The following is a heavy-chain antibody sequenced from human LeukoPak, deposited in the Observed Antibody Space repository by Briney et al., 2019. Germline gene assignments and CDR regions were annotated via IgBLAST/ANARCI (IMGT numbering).Heavy chain of an antibody. V-gene: IGHV4-38-2*01. Sequence: MASETLSLTCAVSGYSISSGYYWGWIRQPPGQGLEWVGSIYHSGSTYYNPSLKSRVTISVDTSKNQFSLKLSSVTAADTAVYYCARRRGAYFDYWGQGTLVTVSS. J-gene: IGHJ4*02. CDR2: IYHSGST. D-gene: IGHD1-26*01. CDR3: ARRRGAYFDY. CDR1: GYSISSGYY.